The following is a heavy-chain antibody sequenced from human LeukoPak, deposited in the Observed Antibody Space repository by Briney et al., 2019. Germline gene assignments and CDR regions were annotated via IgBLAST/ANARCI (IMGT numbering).Heavy chain of an antibody. CDR3: AGLPGIAAVDLSYYFDY. CDR1: DGSISSGDYY. CDR2: IYYSGST. D-gene: IGHD6-13*01. V-gene: IGHV4-39*01. J-gene: IGHJ4*02. Sequence: PSETLSLTCTVSDGSISSGDYYWGWIRQPPGKGLEWIGSIYYSGSTYYKPSLKSRVSISVDTSKNQFPLKLSSVTAADTAVYYCAGLPGIAAVDLSYYFDYWGQGTLVTVSS.